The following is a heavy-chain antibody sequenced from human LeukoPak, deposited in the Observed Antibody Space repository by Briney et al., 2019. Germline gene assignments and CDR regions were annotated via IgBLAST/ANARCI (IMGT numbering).Heavy chain of an antibody. CDR2: IYTSGST. V-gene: IGHV4-4*07. Sequence: PSETLSLTCTVSSGSISSYYWSWIRQPAGKGLEWIGRIYTSGSTTYNPSLKSRVTMSVDTSKNQFSLKLTSVTAADTAVYYCARRGSDWYFDLWGRGTLVTVSS. CDR3: ARRGSDWYFDL. J-gene: IGHJ2*01. CDR1: SGSISSYY. D-gene: IGHD2-15*01.